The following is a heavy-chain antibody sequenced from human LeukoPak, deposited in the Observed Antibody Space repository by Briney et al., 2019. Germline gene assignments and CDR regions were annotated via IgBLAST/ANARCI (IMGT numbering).Heavy chain of an antibody. CDR1: GFTFSSYS. CDR2: ISSSSSYI. J-gene: IGHJ4*02. D-gene: IGHD2-2*01. CDR3: ATQTEQDCSSTSCYGEFDY. Sequence: SGGSLRLSCAASGFTFSSYSMNWVRQAPGKGLEWVSSISSSSSYIYYADSVKGRFTISRDNAKNSLYLQMNSLKAEDTAVYYCATQTEQDCSSTSCYGEFDYWGQGTLVTVSS. V-gene: IGHV3-21*01.